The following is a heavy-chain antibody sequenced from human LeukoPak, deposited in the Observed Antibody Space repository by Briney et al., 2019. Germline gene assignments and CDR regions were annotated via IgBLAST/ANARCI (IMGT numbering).Heavy chain of an antibody. CDR1: GGSISPYY. CDR3: ARLGGDYYGSGSYFI. CDR2: IDPSGSA. J-gene: IGHJ4*02. D-gene: IGHD3-10*01. V-gene: IGHV4-59*08. Sequence: PSETLSLTCVVSGGSISPYYWSWIRQSPGKGLEWIGYIDPSGSASYNPSLKSQVTISVDTSKNQFSLKLSSVTAADTAVYYCARLGGDYYGSGSYFIWGQGTLVTVSS.